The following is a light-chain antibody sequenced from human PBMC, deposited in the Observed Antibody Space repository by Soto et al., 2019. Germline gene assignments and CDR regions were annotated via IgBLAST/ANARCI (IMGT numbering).Light chain of an antibody. CDR3: QQYNSYST. CDR2: DAS. CDR1: QSITSW. Sequence: DIQMTQSPSTLSASVGDRVTITCRASQSITSWLAWYQQKPGKAPKPLIYDASSLESGVPLRFSGSGFGTEFTLTISSLQPDDFAIYYCQQYNSYSTFGQGTKVDI. V-gene: IGKV1-5*01. J-gene: IGKJ1*01.